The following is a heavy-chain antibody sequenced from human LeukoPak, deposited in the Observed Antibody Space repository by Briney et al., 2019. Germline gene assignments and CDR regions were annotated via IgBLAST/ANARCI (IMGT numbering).Heavy chain of an antibody. V-gene: IGHV3-23*01. CDR3: AKDGLRYFDWFTTGDC. CDR2: ISGSGGST. D-gene: IGHD3-9*01. Sequence: GGSLRLSCAASGFTFSSYAMSWVRQAPGKGLEWVSAISGSGGSTYYADSVKGRFTISRDNSKNTLYLQMNSLRAEDTAVYYYAKDGLRYFDWFTTGDCWGQGTLVTVSS. J-gene: IGHJ4*02. CDR1: GFTFSSYA.